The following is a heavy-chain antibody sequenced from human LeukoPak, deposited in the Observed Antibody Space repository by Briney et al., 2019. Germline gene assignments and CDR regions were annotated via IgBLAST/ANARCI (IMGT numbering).Heavy chain of an antibody. CDR2: IYYTGTT. Sequence: SETLSLTCSVSGGSISKNTYYWGWIRQPPGKGLEWIGNIYYTGTTYYNPSLKTRVTISVDPSKNQFSLKLSSVTAADTAVYYCARWDVWGKGTTVTVSS. CDR1: GGSISKNTYY. V-gene: IGHV4-39*07. J-gene: IGHJ6*04. CDR3: ARWDV.